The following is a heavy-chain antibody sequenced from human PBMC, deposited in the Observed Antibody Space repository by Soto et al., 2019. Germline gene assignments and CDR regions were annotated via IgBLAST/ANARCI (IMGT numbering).Heavy chain of an antibody. Sequence: TSETLSLTCAVSGGSISSSNWWSWVRQPPGKGLEWIGEIYHSGSTNYNPSLKSRVTISVDKSKNQFSLKLSSVTAADTAVYYCARGKQQLFSAGWFDPWGQGTRVNVAS. CDR3: ARGKQQLFSAGWFDP. J-gene: IGHJ5*02. D-gene: IGHD6-13*01. V-gene: IGHV4-4*02. CDR2: IYHSGST. CDR1: GGSISSSNW.